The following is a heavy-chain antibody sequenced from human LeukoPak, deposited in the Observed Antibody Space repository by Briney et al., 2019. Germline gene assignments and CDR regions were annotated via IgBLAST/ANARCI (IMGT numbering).Heavy chain of an antibody. CDR2: IYWDDDK. CDR1: AGSIASYFW. D-gene: IGHD1-1*01. CDR3: AHRLGGYGWNEGYFQP. J-gene: IGHJ1*01. Sequence: TLSLTCTVSAGSIASYFWNWIRQPPGKALEWLVLIYWDDDKRYSPSLRSRLTITKDTSKNQVVLTVTNVDPADTATYYCAHRLGGYGWNEGYFQPWGQGTLVTVSS. V-gene: IGHV2-5*08.